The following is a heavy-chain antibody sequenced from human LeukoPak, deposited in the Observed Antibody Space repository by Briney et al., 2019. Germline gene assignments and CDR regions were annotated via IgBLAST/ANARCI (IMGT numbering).Heavy chain of an antibody. J-gene: IGHJ6*02. Sequence: SGRSLRLSCAASGFTFSSYGMHWVRQAPGKGVEWVAVISYDGGNKYYADSVKGRFTISRDNSKNTLYLQMDSLRAEDTAVYYCAKDRVIDPYYYYGMDVWGQGTTVTVSS. CDR2: ISYDGGNK. V-gene: IGHV3-30*18. CDR3: AKDRVIDPYYYYGMDV. D-gene: IGHD3-16*02. CDR1: GFTFSSYG.